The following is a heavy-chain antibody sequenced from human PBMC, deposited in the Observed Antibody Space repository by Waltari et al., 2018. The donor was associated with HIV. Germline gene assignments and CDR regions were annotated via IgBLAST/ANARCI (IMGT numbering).Heavy chain of an antibody. Sequence: QVQLQESGPGLVKTSQTLSLTCTVSGGSINSGSYYWNWIRQPAGKGLEWIGRLYTSGSTNANPSLKSRVTMTADTSKNQFSLRLTSVTASDTAIYYCSRTSTGSDYYYQVDVWGQGTTVTVS. CDR3: SRTSTGSDYYYQVDV. J-gene: IGHJ6*02. CDR1: GGSINSGSYY. V-gene: IGHV4-61*02. CDR2: LYTSGST. D-gene: IGHD2-21*02.